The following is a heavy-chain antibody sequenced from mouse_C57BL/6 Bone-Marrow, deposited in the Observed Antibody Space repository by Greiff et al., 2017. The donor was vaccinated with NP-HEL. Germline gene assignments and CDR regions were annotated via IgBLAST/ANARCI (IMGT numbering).Heavy chain of an antibody. V-gene: IGHV5-6*01. Sequence: EVQGVESGGDLVKPGGSLKLSCAASGFTFSSYGMSWVRQTPDKRLEWVATISSGGSYTYYPDSVKGRFPISRDNAKNTLYLQMSSLKSEDTAMYYCARQDYYGSRFAYWGQGTLVTVSA. CDR1: GFTFSSYG. CDR2: ISSGGSYT. D-gene: IGHD1-1*01. CDR3: ARQDYYGSRFAY. J-gene: IGHJ3*01.